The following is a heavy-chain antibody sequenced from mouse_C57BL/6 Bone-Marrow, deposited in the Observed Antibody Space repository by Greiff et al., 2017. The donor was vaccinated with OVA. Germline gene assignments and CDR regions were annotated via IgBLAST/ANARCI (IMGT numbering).Heavy chain of an antibody. CDR3: ARWASTVGAGMDY. CDR2: ISSGSSTI. J-gene: IGHJ4*01. D-gene: IGHD1-1*01. V-gene: IGHV5-17*01. Sequence: EVKVVESGGGLVKPGGSLKLSCAASGFTFSDYGMHWVRQAPEKGLEWVAYISSGSSTIYYADTVKGRFTISRDNAKNTLFLQMTSLRSEDTAMYYCARWASTVGAGMDYWGQGTSVTVSS. CDR1: GFTFSDYG.